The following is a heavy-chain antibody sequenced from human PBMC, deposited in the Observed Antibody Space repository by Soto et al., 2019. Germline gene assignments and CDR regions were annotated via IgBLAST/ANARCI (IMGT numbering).Heavy chain of an antibody. CDR2: ISSSSSTI. D-gene: IGHD1-26*01. CDR3: ARQSTHFGIVGPHYFDY. V-gene: IGHV3-48*02. CDR1: GFAFSSYS. J-gene: IGHJ4*02. Sequence: EVQLVESGGGLVQPGGSLRLSCAASGFAFSSYSMNWVRQAPGKGLEWVSYISSSSSTIYYADSVKGRFTISRDNAKNSLYLQMNSLRDEDTAVYYCARQSTHFGIVGPHYFDYWGQGTLVTVSS.